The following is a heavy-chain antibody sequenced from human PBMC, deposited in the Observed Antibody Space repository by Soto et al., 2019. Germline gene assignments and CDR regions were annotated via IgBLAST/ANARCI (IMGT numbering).Heavy chain of an antibody. CDR3: AKTSYYGDYVYYYGMDV. CDR2: ISYDGSNK. CDR1: GFTFSSYG. V-gene: IGHV3-30*18. Sequence: QVQLVESGGGVVQPGRSLRLSCAASGFTFSSYGMHWVRQAPGKGLEWVAVISYDGSNKYYVDSVKGRFTISRDNSKNTLYLQMNSLRAEDTAVYYCAKTSYYGDYVYYYGMDVWGQGTTVTVSS. J-gene: IGHJ6*02. D-gene: IGHD4-17*01.